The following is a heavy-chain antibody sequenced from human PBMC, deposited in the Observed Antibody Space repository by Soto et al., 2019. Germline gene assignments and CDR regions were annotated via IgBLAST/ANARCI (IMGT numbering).Heavy chain of an antibody. D-gene: IGHD2-21*02. CDR1: GGTFSSYA. CDR3: ARAPPEAGVVTAIRYNWFDT. V-gene: IGHV1-69*06. Sequence: ASVKVSCKASGGTFSSYAISWVRQAPGQGLEWMGGIIPIFGTANYAQKFQGRVTITADKSTSTAYMELSSLRSEDTAVYYCARAPPEAGVVTAIRYNWFDTWGQGTLVTVSS. J-gene: IGHJ5*02. CDR2: IIPIFGTA.